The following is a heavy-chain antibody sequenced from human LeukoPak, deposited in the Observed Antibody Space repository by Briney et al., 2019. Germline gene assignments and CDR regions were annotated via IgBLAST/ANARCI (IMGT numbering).Heavy chain of an antibody. CDR1: GFTFSSYW. J-gene: IGHJ3*02. CDR3: ARGPGYSSSDGAFDI. V-gene: IGHV3-74*01. Sequence: GGSLRLSCAASGFTFSSYWMNWVRQAPGKGLVWVSRIASDGSSTTYADSVKGRFSISRDNAKNTLYLQMNSLRVEDTAVYYCARGPGYSSSDGAFDIWGQGTMVTVSS. D-gene: IGHD6-13*01. CDR2: IASDGSST.